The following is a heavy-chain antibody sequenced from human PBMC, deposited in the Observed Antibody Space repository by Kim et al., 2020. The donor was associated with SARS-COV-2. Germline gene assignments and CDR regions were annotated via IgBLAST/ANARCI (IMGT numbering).Heavy chain of an antibody. CDR3: ARDRGYDILTGPRGFDY. D-gene: IGHD3-9*01. Sequence: GGSLRLSCAASGFTFSSYAMHWVRQAPGKGLEWVAVISYDGSNKYYADSVKGRFTISRDNSKNTLYLQMNSLRAEDTAVYYCARDRGYDILTGPRGFDY. J-gene: IGHJ4*01. CDR1: GFTFSSYA. CDR2: ISYDGSNK. V-gene: IGHV3-30*04.